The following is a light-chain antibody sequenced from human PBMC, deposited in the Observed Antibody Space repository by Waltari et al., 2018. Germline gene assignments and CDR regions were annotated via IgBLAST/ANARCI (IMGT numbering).Light chain of an antibody. CDR1: QSVNSN. CDR2: GAS. Sequence: EIVMMQSPATLSVSPGERVTLSCRASQSVNSNLAWYQQKPGQAPRLLIYGASTRATGVAARFSGSGSGTEFTLTISSLQSEDFAVYYCQHYNNWPVAFGGGTKVEIK. V-gene: IGKV3-15*01. J-gene: IGKJ4*01. CDR3: QHYNNWPVA.